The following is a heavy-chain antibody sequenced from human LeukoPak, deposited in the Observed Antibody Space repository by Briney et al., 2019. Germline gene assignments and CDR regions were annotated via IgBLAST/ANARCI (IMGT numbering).Heavy chain of an antibody. CDR3: ASYDYGDYPVY. CDR2: IYHSGST. D-gene: IGHD4-17*01. J-gene: IGHJ4*02. V-gene: IGHV4-38-2*02. CDR1: GYSISSGYY. Sequence: PSETLSLTCTVSGYSISSGYYWGWIRQPPGKGLEWIGSIYHSGSTYYNPSLKSRVTISVDTSKNQFSLKLSSVTAADTAVYYCASYDYGDYPVYWGQGTLVTVSS.